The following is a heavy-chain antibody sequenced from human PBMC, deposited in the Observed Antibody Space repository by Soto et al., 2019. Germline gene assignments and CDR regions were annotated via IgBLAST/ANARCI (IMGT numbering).Heavy chain of an antibody. CDR2: IYSGGIT. CDR1: GFVVSSNY. J-gene: IGHJ4*02. V-gene: IGHV3-66*01. D-gene: IGHD6-19*01. Sequence: EVQLLQSGGGLVQPGGSLRLSCAASGFVVSSNYMTWVRQAPGKGLEWVSLIYSGGITHYADSVKGRFTISRDSSKNTLYLQMNSLRAEDTAVYYCASRIAGAGWGQGTLVTVSS. CDR3: ASRIAGAG.